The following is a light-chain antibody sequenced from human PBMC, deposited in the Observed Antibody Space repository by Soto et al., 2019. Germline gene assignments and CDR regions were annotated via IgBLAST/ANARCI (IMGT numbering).Light chain of an antibody. CDR2: AAS. Sequence: DIQMTQSPSSLSAFIGDRVTITCRTSHNISSHLNWYHQKPGKAPNLLIYAASSLQSGVPSGFSGSGSRTEFTLTITSLHPDDFATYCFQQSFRIPYTFGQGTKLQIK. J-gene: IGKJ2*01. CDR3: QQSFRIPYT. V-gene: IGKV1-39*01. CDR1: HNISSH.